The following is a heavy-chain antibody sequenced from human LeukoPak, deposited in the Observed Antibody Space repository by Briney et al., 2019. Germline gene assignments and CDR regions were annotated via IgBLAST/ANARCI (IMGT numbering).Heavy chain of an antibody. D-gene: IGHD2-21*01. CDR3: AKDMVCHPAYYFDY. V-gene: IGHV3-23*01. CDR1: GFTFSSYA. Sequence: GGSLRLSCAASGFTFSSYAMSWVRQAPGRGLEGVSGISGSGGSTYYADSVKGRFTISRDNSKNTLYLQMNSLRAEDTAVYYCAKDMVCHPAYYFDYWGQGTLVTVSS. CDR2: ISGSGGST. J-gene: IGHJ4*02.